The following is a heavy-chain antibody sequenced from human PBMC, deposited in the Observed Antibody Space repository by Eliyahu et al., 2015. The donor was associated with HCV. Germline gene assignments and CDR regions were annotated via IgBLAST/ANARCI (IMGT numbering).Heavy chain of an antibody. CDR3: ANQEVVLEWSLYGGGFDY. D-gene: IGHD3-3*01. J-gene: IGHJ4*02. CDR2: ISGSGGST. V-gene: IGHV3-23*01. Sequence: EVQLLESGGGLVQPGGSLRLSCAASGFTFSSYAMSWVRQAPGKGLEWVSAISGSGGSTYYADSVKGRFTISRDNSKNTLYLQMNSLRTEDTAVYYCANQEVVLEWSLYGGGFDYWGQGTLVTVSS. CDR1: GFTFSSYA.